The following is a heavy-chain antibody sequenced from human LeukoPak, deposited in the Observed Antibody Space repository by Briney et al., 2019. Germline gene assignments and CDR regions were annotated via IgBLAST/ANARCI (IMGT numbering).Heavy chain of an antibody. D-gene: IGHD3-9*01. CDR3: TTYQRGRYFDWSFDY. J-gene: IGHJ4*02. V-gene: IGHV3-21*03. Sequence: GGSLRLSCAASGFTFSSYSMNWVRQASGKGLEWVSSISSSSNYIYYADSVKGRFTISRDNAKNSLYLQMNSLKTEDTAVYYCTTYQRGRYFDWSFDYWGQGTLVTVSS. CDR1: GFTFSSYS. CDR2: ISSSSNYI.